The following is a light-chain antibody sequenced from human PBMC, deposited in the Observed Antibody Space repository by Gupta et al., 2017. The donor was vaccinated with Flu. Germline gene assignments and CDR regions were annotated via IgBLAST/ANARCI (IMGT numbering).Light chain of an antibody. CDR3: QSSDSSLSGVV. J-gene: IGLJ2*01. V-gene: IGLV1-40*01. CDR2: GNS. CDR1: SSNIGAGYD. Sequence: QSVLTQPPSVSGAPGQRVTISCTGSSSNIGAGYDVHWYQQLPGTAPNLLIYGNSNRPSGVPDRFSGSKSGTSASLAITRLQAEDEADYYCQSSDSSLSGVVFGGGTKLTVL.